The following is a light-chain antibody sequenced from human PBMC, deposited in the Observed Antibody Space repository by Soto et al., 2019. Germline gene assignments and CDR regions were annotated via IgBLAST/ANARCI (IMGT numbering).Light chain of an antibody. Sequence: IVLTQSPVTLSLSPGERATLSCRASQSIRSERLAWYQQKRGQAPTLLIFDASSRASGTPERFSGSGSGTDFTLTISRLEPEDFAVYYCQQYGSSTATFGQGTKVDIK. CDR2: DAS. CDR3: QQYGSSTAT. J-gene: IGKJ1*01. CDR1: QSIRSER. V-gene: IGKV3-20*01.